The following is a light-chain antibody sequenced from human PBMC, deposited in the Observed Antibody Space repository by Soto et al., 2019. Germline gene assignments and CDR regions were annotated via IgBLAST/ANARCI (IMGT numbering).Light chain of an antibody. CDR3: DSFTSSRAYV. Sequence: QPVLTQPASVSGSPGQSITISCTGTSSDVGGYDYVSWYQQQSGKAPKLIIYEVSSRPSGVSNRFSGSKSGNTASLTISGLQADDEADYYCDSFTSSRAYVFGVGTKLTFL. CDR2: EVS. V-gene: IGLV2-14*01. CDR1: SSDVGGYDY. J-gene: IGLJ1*01.